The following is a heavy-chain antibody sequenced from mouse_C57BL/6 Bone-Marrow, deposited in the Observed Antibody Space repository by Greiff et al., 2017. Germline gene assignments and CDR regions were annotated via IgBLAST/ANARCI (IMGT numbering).Heavy chain of an antibody. V-gene: IGHV3-6*01. Sequence: EVQLQQSGPGLVKPSQSLSLTCSVTGYSITSGYYWNWIRQFPGNKLEWMGYISYDGSNNYNPSLKNRISITRDTYKNQFFLKLNSVTTEDTATYYCARDGNYFRWYFDVWGTGTTVTVSS. D-gene: IGHD2-1*01. CDR1: GYSITSGYY. J-gene: IGHJ1*03. CDR3: ARDGNYFRWYFDV. CDR2: ISYDGSN.